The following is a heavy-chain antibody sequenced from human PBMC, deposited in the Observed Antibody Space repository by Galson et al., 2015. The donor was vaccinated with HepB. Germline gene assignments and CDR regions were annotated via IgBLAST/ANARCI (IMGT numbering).Heavy chain of an antibody. Sequence: SVKVSCKASGYTFTNYAMNWVQQAPGQGLEWMGWINTNTGNPTYAQGYTGRFVFSLDSSVSTAYLQISSLKAEDTALYYCARDYYDSSSDYWGQGTLVTVSS. J-gene: IGHJ4*02. CDR2: INTNTGNP. CDR3: ARDYYDSSSDY. CDR1: GYTFTNYA. V-gene: IGHV7-4-1*02. D-gene: IGHD3-22*01.